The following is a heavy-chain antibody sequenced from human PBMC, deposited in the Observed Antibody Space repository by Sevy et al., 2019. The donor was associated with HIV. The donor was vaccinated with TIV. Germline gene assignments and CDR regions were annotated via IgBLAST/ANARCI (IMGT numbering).Heavy chain of an antibody. V-gene: IGHV4-31*03. J-gene: IGHJ5*02. Sequence: SETLSLTCTVSGGSISSGGYYWSWIRQHPGKGLEWIGYIYYSGSTYYHPSLKSRVTISVDTSKNQFSLKLSSVTAADTAVYYCARLSDSLTTAWFDPWGQGTLVTVSS. CDR2: IYYSGST. D-gene: IGHD1-1*01. CDR3: ARLSDSLTTAWFDP. CDR1: GGSISSGGYY.